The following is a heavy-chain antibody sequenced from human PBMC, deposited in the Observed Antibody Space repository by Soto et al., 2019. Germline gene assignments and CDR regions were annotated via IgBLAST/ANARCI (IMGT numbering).Heavy chain of an antibody. D-gene: IGHD4-17*01. CDR1: GFTFSSYW. Sequence: EVQLVESGGGLVQPGGSLRLSCAASGFTFSSYWMHWVRQAPGKGLVWVSRIKSDGSDTSYADSVKGRFTISRDNAKNALDLQMSSLRAEDKAVYYCVRVAYGDLGGWGQGTLVTVSS. V-gene: IGHV3-74*01. CDR2: IKSDGSDT. J-gene: IGHJ4*02. CDR3: VRVAYGDLGG.